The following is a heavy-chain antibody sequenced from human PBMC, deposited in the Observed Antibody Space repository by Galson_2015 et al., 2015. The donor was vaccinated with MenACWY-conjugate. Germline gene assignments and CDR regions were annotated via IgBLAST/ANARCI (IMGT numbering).Heavy chain of an antibody. V-gene: IGHV3-74*01. CDR3: TRDRKGLIASVPSNWFDP. CDR2: INRDGTST. CDR1: GFTFSNYW. D-gene: IGHD2/OR15-2a*01. J-gene: IGHJ5*02. Sequence: SLRLSCAASGFTFSNYWMHWVRQTPGTGLVWVSRINRDGTSTTYADSVKGRFTISRDNAKNTLILQMNSMRVEDTAVYYCTRDRKGLIASVPSNWFDPWGQGTLVTVSS.